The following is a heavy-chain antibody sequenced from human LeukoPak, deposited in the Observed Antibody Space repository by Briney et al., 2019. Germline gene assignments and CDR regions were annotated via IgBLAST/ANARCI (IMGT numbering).Heavy chain of an antibody. J-gene: IGHJ4*02. V-gene: IGHV3-48*03. CDR3: ARVQIVVVPAATLDY. CDR2: ISSSGSTI. D-gene: IGHD2-2*01. Sequence: GGSLRLSCAASGFTFSSYEMNGVRQAPGKGLEWVSYISSSGSTIYYADSVKGRFTISRDNAKNSLYLQMNSLRAEDTAVYYCARVQIVVVPAATLDYWGQGTLVTVSS. CDR1: GFTFSSYE.